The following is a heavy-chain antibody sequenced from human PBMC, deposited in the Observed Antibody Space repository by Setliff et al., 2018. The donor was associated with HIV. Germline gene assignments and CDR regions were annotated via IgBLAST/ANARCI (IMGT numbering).Heavy chain of an antibody. J-gene: IGHJ4*02. V-gene: IGHV4-39*02. D-gene: IGHD1-1*01. CDR1: GDSISSGSYF. CDR3: TREGRGDPAMATTRIDY. Sequence: SETLSLTCSVSGDSISSGSYFWGWIRQTPGKGLEWIGNIYYTGFAYYNPSLKSRVTISLDTSKTHFFLNLTTVTDADTAVYFCTREGRGDPAMATTRIDYWGQGKLVTVSS. CDR2: IYYTGFA.